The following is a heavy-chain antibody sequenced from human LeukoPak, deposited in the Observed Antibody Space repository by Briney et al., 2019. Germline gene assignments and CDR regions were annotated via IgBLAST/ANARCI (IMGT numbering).Heavy chain of an antibody. J-gene: IGHJ2*01. Sequence: SETLSLTCAVYGGSFSGYYWSWIRQPPGKGLEWIGEINHSGSTNYNPSLKGRVTISVDTSKNQFSLKLSSVTAADTAVYYCARHRSTMIVVVPRKIWYFDLWGRGTLVTVSS. CDR2: INHSGST. V-gene: IGHV4-34*01. D-gene: IGHD3-22*01. CDR1: GGSFSGYY. CDR3: ARHRSTMIVVVPRKIWYFDL.